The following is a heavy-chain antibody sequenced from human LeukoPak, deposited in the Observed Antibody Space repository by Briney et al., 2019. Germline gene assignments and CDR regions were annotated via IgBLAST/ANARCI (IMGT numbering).Heavy chain of an antibody. D-gene: IGHD6-19*01. CDR3: AVGSSGWGGADWFDP. V-gene: IGHV4-31*03. CDR2: IYYSGST. J-gene: IGHJ5*02. Sequence: SETLSLTCTLSGGSISSGGYYWSWIPQHPGQGLEWIGYIYYSGSTYYNPSLKSRVTISVDTSKNQLSLKLSSVTAADTAVYYCAVGSSGWGGADWFDPWGEGTLVTVSS. CDR1: GGSISSGGYY.